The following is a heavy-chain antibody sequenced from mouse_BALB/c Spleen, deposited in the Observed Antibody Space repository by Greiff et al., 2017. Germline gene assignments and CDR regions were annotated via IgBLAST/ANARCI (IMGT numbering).Heavy chain of an antibody. V-gene: IGHV2-9*02. CDR3: ARDLLYDYDGFAY. D-gene: IGHD2-4*01. Sequence: VQGVESGPGLVAPSQSLSITCTVSGFSLTSYGVHWVRQPPGKGLEWLGVIWAGGSTNYNSALMSRLSISKDNSKSQVFLKMNSLQTDDTAMYYCARDLLYDYDGFAYWGQGTLVTVSA. CDR1: GFSLTSYG. CDR2: IWAGGST. J-gene: IGHJ3*01.